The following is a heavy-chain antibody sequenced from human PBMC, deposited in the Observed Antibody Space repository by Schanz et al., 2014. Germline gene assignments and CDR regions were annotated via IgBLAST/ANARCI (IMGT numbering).Heavy chain of an antibody. J-gene: IGHJ6*02. CDR3: ARVQDDILTGSEYYYGMDV. CDR2: ISDYNGKT. Sequence: QVQLVQSGAEVKKPGASVKVSCKASGYTFISYGIKWVRQAPGQGLEWMGWISDYNGKTNYAQKLQGRVTMTTDTSTSTAYMELSSLRSDDTAVYYCARVQDDILTGSEYYYGMDVWGQGTTVTVSS. V-gene: IGHV1-18*01. D-gene: IGHD3-9*01. CDR1: GYTFISYG.